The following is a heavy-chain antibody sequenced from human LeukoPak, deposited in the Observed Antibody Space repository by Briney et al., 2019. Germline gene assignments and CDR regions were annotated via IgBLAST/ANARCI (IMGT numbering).Heavy chain of an antibody. CDR3: TLFDYGDYDY. CDR2: ISAYNGNT. Sequence: ASVKVSCKASGYTFTSYGISWVRQAPGQGLEWMGWISAYNGNTNYAQKLQGRVTMTRDTSTSTVYMELSSLRSEDTGVYYCTLFDYGDYDYWGQGTLVTVSS. D-gene: IGHD4-17*01. CDR1: GYTFTSYG. V-gene: IGHV1-18*01. J-gene: IGHJ4*02.